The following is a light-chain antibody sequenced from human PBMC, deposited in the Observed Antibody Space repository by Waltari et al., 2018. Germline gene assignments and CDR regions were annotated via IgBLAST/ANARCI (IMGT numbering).Light chain of an antibody. CDR2: KAN. CDR1: SGSLSTTSY. CDR3: ALYMGSGIWV. Sequence: QTVVTQEPSLSVSPGGTVTLTCALSSGSLSTTSYATWYQQTPGQAPRTLVSKANARSSGVPYRFSGSILGKTAALAITGAQADDESDYYCALYMGSGIWVFGGGTRLTGL. J-gene: IGLJ3*02. V-gene: IGLV8-61*01.